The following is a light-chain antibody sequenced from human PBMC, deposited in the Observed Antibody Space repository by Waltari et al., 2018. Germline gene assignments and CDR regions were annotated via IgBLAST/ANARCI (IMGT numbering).Light chain of an antibody. CDR2: WAS. J-gene: IGKJ2*01. CDR1: QSLLYTSNYKNY. Sequence: DFVMTQSPDSLAVSLGERATINCKSSQSLLYTSNYKNYLAWYQQKPGQPPKLLIYWASTRESGVPDRFSGSGSETDFTPTISSLQAEDVAVYYCQQYYSRHSYTFGQGTKLEIK. V-gene: IGKV4-1*01. CDR3: QQYYSRHSYT.